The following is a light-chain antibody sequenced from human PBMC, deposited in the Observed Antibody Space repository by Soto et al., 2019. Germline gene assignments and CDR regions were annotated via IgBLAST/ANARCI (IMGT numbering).Light chain of an antibody. J-gene: IGLJ1*01. Sequence: QCALTKPASAYRFPGRSVSISSTGTSSDVGGYNYVSWYQQHPGKAPKLMIYDVTQRPSGVPDRFSGSKSGNTASLTVSGLQAEDEADYYCSSYAGTHVVFGTGTKVTVL. CDR3: SSYAGTHVV. V-gene: IGLV2-8*02. CDR1: SSDVGGYNY. CDR2: DVT.